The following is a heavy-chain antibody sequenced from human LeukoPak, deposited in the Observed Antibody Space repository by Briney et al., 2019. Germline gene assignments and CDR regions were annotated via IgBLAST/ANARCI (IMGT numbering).Heavy chain of an antibody. V-gene: IGHV3-48*03. J-gene: IGHJ4*02. CDR2: ISSSGSTI. D-gene: IGHD3-10*01. CDR3: ARGLTMVRGVN. Sequence: GGSLRLSCAASGFTFSSYEMNWVRQAPGKGLEWVSYISSSGSTIYYADSVKGRFTISRDNAKNSLYLQMNSLRAEDTAVYYCARGLTMVRGVNWGQGTLVTVSS. CDR1: GFTFSSYE.